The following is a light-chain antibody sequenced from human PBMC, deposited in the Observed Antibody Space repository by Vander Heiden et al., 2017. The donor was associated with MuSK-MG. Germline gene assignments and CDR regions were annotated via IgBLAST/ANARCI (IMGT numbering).Light chain of an antibody. CDR3: CSYARSRTFV. J-gene: IGLJ1*01. CDR2: EVD. CDR1: SSDVGNYNV. Sequence: SALTQPASVSGSPGQAITISCTGTSSDVGNYNVVSWYQHHPGNAPKVLIFEVDKRPSGVATRFSGSKSGNTASLTISGLQAEDEADYYCCSYARSRTFVFGTGTSVTVL. V-gene: IGLV2-23*02.